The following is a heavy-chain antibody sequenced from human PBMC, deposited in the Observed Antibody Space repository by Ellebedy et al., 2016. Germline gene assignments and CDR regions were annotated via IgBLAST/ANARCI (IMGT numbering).Heavy chain of an antibody. D-gene: IGHD3-22*01. Sequence: SETLSLXXAVYGGSFSGYYWSWIRQPPGKGLEWIGEINHSGSTNYNPSLKSRVTISVDTSKNQFSLKLSSVTAADTAVYYCASRTYYYDSSGYPVSAYFDYWGQGTLVTVSS. CDR3: ASRTYYYDSSGYPVSAYFDY. J-gene: IGHJ4*02. CDR2: INHSGST. CDR1: GGSFSGYY. V-gene: IGHV4-34*01.